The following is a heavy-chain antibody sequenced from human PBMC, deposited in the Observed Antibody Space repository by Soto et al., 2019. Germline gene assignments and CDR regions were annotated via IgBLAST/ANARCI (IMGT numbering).Heavy chain of an antibody. V-gene: IGHV4-4*07. D-gene: IGHD1-1*01. Sequence: SETLALTCTFSGASISGFYWIWIRNSAGKGLDLIGRIYATGTTDYNPSLKSRVMMSVDTSKKQFSLKLRSVTAADAAVYYCVRDGTKTLRDWFDPWGQGISVTVSS. CDR3: VRDGTKTLRDWFDP. J-gene: IGHJ5*02. CDR1: GASISGFY. CDR2: IYATGTT.